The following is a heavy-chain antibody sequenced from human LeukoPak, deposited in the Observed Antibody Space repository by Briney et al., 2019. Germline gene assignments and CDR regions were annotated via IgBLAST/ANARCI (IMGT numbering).Heavy chain of an antibody. CDR1: GGSFSGYY. Sequence: PSETLSLTCAVYGGSFSGYYWSWIRQPPGKGLEWIGEINHSGSTNYNPSLKSRVTISVDTSKNQFSLKLSSVTAADTAVYYCARGGRYSGSYHSFDYWGQGTLVTVSS. CDR2: INHSGST. J-gene: IGHJ4*02. CDR3: ARGGRYSGSYHSFDY. D-gene: IGHD1-26*01. V-gene: IGHV4-34*01.